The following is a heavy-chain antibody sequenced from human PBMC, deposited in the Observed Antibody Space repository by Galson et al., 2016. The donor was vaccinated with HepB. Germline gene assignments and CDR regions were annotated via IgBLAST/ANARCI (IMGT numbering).Heavy chain of an antibody. CDR1: GFAFNSYA. CDR2: ISYDGTTQ. D-gene: IGHD3-10*01. V-gene: IGHV3-30-3*01. CDR3: ARGDGPGSFLIDY. J-gene: IGHJ4*02. Sequence: SLRLSCAASGFAFNSYAVHWVRQAPGKGLEWVAIISYDGTTQHYAGSVRGRFTVSRDNSKNTVYMQMNSLRPEDAAVYYCARGDGPGSFLIDYWGQGTPATFSS.